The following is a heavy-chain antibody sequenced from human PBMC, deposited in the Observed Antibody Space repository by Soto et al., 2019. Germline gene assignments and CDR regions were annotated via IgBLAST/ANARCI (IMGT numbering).Heavy chain of an antibody. CDR2: ISYDGSNK. CDR1: GFTFSSYG. J-gene: IGHJ6*02. V-gene: IGHV3-30*18. D-gene: IGHD3-16*01. CDR3: AKDVRLSWGHYYYGMDV. Sequence: GGSLRLSCAASGFTFSSYGMHWVRQAPGKGLEWVAVISYDGSNKYYADSVKGRFTISRDNSKNTLYLQMNSLRAEDTAVYYCAKDVRLSWGHYYYGMDVWGQGTTVTVSS.